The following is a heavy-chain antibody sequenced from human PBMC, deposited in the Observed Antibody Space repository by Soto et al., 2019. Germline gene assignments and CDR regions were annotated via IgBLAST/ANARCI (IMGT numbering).Heavy chain of an antibody. CDR2: ISAYNGNT. V-gene: IGHV1-18*04. J-gene: IGHJ4*02. D-gene: IGHD3-22*01. Sequence: GASVKVSCKASGYTFTSYGISWVRQAPGQGLEWMGWISAYNGNTNYAQKLQGRVTMTTDTSTSTAYMELRSLRSDDTAVYYCARFREPDYYDSSGFDYWGQGTLVTVSS. CDR1: GYTFTSYG. CDR3: ARFREPDYYDSSGFDY.